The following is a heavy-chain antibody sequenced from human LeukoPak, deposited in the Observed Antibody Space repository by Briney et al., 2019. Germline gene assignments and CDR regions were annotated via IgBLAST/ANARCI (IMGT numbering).Heavy chain of an antibody. CDR3: AREGEWEVLGGFDY. CDR1: GFTFSDYY. CDR2: SSSSCSTI. V-gene: IGHV3-11*01. D-gene: IGHD1-26*01. Sequence: GGSLRLSCAVSGFTFSDYYLSWIRQAQGKGLELVSYSSSSCSTIYYEDSVKGRLTIFRDNAKNSLYLQMISLRAEDTAVYYRAREGEWEVLGGFDYWGQGTLVTVSS. J-gene: IGHJ4*02.